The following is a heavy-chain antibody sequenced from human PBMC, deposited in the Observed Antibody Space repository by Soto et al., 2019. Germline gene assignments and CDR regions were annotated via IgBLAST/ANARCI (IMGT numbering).Heavy chain of an antibody. CDR1: GGSFSGYY. Sequence: SETLSLTCAVYGGSFSGYYWSWIRQPPGKGLEWIGEINHSGSTNYNPSLKSRVTISVDTSKNQFSLKLSSVTAADTAVYYCARNTGKRWLQPYYYGMDVWGQGTTVTVSS. D-gene: IGHD5-12*01. CDR2: INHSGST. CDR3: ARNTGKRWLQPYYYGMDV. J-gene: IGHJ6*02. V-gene: IGHV4-34*01.